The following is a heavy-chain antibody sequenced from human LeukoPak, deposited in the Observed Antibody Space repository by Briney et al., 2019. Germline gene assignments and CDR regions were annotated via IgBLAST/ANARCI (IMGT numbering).Heavy chain of an antibody. CDR3: ARGGTRSTSSPRYNWFDP. CDR1: GGTFSTYG. CDR2: IIPFFGIA. V-gene: IGHV1-69*13. J-gene: IGHJ5*02. D-gene: IGHD2-2*01. Sequence: SVKVSCKASGGTFSTYGISWVRQAPGQGLEWMGGIIPFFGIANYAQKFQGRVTITADESTSTAYMELSSLRSEDTAVYYCARGGTRSTSSPRYNWFDPWGQGTLVTVSS.